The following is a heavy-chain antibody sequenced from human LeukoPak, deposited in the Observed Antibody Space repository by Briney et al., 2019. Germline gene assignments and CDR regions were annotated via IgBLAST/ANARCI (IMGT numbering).Heavy chain of an antibody. V-gene: IGHV3-23*01. J-gene: IGHJ6*03. CDR1: GFTFSDFY. Sequence: GGSLRLSCEASGFTFSDFYMSWIRQAPGKGLEWVSAISGSGGNTYYADSVKGRFTISRDNSKNTLYLQMNSLRAEDTAVYYCAKDDGGSYYIYYYYMDVWGKGTTVTISS. CDR3: AKDDGGSYYIYYYYMDV. D-gene: IGHD1-26*01. CDR2: ISGSGGNT.